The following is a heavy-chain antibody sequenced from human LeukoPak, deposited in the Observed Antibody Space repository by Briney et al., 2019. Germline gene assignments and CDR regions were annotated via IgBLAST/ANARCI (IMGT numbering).Heavy chain of an antibody. J-gene: IGHJ4*02. Sequence: SETLSLTCTVSGVSISSYHWTWIRQPPGEGLEWIGHIYNSGSTNYNPSLRGRVTISLDTSKNQVSLKLSSVTAVDTAMYYCARKDGDGWGQGTLVTVSS. CDR3: ARKDGDG. CDR1: GVSISSYH. CDR2: IYNSGST. D-gene: IGHD5-24*01. V-gene: IGHV4-59*01.